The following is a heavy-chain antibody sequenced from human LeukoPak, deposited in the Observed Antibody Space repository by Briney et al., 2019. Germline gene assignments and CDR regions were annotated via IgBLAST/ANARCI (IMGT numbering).Heavy chain of an antibody. CDR3: ARGAMVRGVALLGMDV. CDR1: GFTFSSYA. CDR2: ISYDGSNK. V-gene: IGHV3-30-3*01. J-gene: IGHJ6*02. Sequence: PGRSLRLSCAASGFTFSSYAMHWVRQAPGKGLEWVAVISYDGSNKYYADSVKGRFTISRDNSENTLYLQMNSLRAEDTAVYYCARGAMVRGVALLGMDVWGQGTTVTVSS. D-gene: IGHD3-10*01.